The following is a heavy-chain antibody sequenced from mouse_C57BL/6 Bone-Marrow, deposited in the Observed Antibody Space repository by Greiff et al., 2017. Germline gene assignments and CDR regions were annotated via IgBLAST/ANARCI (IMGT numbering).Heavy chain of an antibody. CDR2: YPGSGNTY. Sequence: VQLQQSGPELVKPGASVKMSCKASGYTFTDYYMHWVKQKPGKGLEWIGEIYPGSGNTYYNEKFKGKGTLTADTSSNTPYMQLSSLTSEDSTVYFCASRIITTEAWFAYWVQGTLSIVST. J-gene: IGHJ3*01. V-gene: IGHV1-83*01. CDR3: SRIITTEAWFAY. CDR1: YTFTDYYM. D-gene: IGHD2-12*01.